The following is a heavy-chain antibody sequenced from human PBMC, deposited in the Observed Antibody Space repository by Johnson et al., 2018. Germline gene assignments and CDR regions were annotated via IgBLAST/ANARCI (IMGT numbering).Heavy chain of an antibody. V-gene: IGHV3-30*18. CDR1: GFTFSSYG. CDR3: AKDAQVLEWVGVGMDV. J-gene: IGHJ6*02. D-gene: IGHD3-3*01. Sequence: QVQLVESGGGVVQPGRSLRLSCAASGFTFSSYGMHWVRQAPGKGLEWVAVISYDGSNKYYADSVKGRFTISRDNSKNTLYLQMNSLRAEDTAVYYCAKDAQVLEWVGVGMDVWGQGTTVTVSS. CDR2: ISYDGSNK.